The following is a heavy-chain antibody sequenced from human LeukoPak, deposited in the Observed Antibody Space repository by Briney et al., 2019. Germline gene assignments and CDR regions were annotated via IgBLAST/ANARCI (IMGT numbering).Heavy chain of an antibody. J-gene: IGHJ4*02. CDR2: IYPGDSDT. CDR3: ARQIQLTSNADY. CDR1: GYSFTSFW. D-gene: IGHD1-1*01. Sequence: GESLKISCKGSGYSFTSFWIAWVRQMPGKGLEWMGIIYPGDSDTRYSPSFQGQVSISVDKSISTAYLQWSSLKASDTAFYYCARQIQLTSNADYWGQGTLVTVS. V-gene: IGHV5-51*01.